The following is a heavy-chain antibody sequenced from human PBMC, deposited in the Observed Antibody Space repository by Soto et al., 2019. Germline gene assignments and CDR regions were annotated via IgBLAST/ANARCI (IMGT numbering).Heavy chain of an antibody. Sequence: SVKVSCRASGYTFTGYYMHWVRQAPVQGLEWMGWINPNSGGTNYAQKFQGRVTMTRDTSISTAYMELSRLRSDDTAVYYCARQRFARFYYYYYGMDVWGQGTTVTVSS. CDR2: INPNSGGT. V-gene: IGHV1-2*02. CDR3: ARQRFARFYYYYYGMDV. J-gene: IGHJ6*02. D-gene: IGHD3-10*01. CDR1: GYTFTGYY.